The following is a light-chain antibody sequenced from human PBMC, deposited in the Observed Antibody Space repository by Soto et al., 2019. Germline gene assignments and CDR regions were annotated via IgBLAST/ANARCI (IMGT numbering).Light chain of an antibody. CDR3: AAWDVTLGARV. Sequence: QSVLAQPPSASGTPGQRFTIACSGSNSNIGRNDVTWYQQDPGTAPQCLIYSNDQRPSGVPGRISGARSGTSASLAISGLQSGDEAEYYCAAWDVTLGARVFGGGTKLTVL. V-gene: IGLV1-44*01. CDR2: SND. CDR1: NSNIGRND. J-gene: IGLJ2*01.